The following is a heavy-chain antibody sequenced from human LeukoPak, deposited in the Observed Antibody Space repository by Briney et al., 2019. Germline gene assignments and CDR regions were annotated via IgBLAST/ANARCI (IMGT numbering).Heavy chain of an antibody. CDR1: GFTVNNNY. CDR2: IYGGGST. J-gene: IGHJ6*02. Sequence: GGSLRLSCAVSGFTVNNNYLSWVRQAPGKGLEWVSVIYGGGSTYYADSVKDRFTISRDNSKNTVYLQMNNLRAEDTAVYYCARGHTYYDILTGPGAGSDYYYGMDVWGQGTTVTVSS. V-gene: IGHV3-66*01. D-gene: IGHD3-9*01. CDR3: ARGHTYYDILTGPGAGSDYYYGMDV.